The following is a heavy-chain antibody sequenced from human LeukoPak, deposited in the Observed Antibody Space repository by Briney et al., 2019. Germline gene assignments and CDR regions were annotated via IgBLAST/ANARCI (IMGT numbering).Heavy chain of an antibody. CDR1: GDSIKSVGYS. CDR3: ARHEGRKYQFLRKDYYHYYYMDV. V-gene: IGHV4-30-4*07. J-gene: IGHJ6*03. Sequence: SETLSLTCAVSGDSIKSVGYSWSWIRQPPGKRLEWLGYVYQSGNANYNPSLNSRLTISVDTSRNEFSLKLTSVTAADTAVYYCARHEGRKYQFLRKDYYHYYYMDVWAKGTSVTISS. D-gene: IGHD2/OR15-2a*01. CDR2: VYQSGNA.